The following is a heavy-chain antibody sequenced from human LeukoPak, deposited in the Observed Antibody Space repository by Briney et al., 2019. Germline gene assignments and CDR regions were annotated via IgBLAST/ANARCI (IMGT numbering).Heavy chain of an antibody. Sequence: GGSLRLSCAASGFTFSSYAMSWVRQAPGKGLEWVSAIRGSGGSTYYADSVKGRFTISRDNSKNTLYLQMNSLRAEDTAVYYCANDILTGYYNGEGDVTHTYYFDYWGQGTLVTVSS. CDR2: IRGSGGST. V-gene: IGHV3-23*01. J-gene: IGHJ4*02. D-gene: IGHD3-9*01. CDR1: GFTFSSYA. CDR3: ANDILTGYYNGEGDVTHTYYFDY.